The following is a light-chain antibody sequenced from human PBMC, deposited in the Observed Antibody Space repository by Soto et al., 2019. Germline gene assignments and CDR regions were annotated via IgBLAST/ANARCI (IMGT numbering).Light chain of an antibody. V-gene: IGKV2-24*01. J-gene: IGKJ2*01. Sequence: DFVMTQTPLSSPVTLGQPASISCRSSQSLVHSDGNSYLSWLHQRPGQPPRLLIYMISTRFSGVPDRFSGSGAGKDFTLKISRVEPEDVVVYYCMQATHPYTFGQGTKLEIK. CDR3: MQATHPYT. CDR1: QSLVHSDGNSY. CDR2: MIS.